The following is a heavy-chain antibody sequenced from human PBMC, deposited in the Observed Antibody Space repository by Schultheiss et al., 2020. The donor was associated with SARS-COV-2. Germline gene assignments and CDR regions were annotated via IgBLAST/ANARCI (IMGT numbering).Heavy chain of an antibody. D-gene: IGHD2-15*01. CDR1: GGSVSSGSYY. V-gene: IGHV4-61*01. J-gene: IGHJ4*02. CDR2: IYYNKTT. CDR3: ARRYCSAGSCYLDS. Sequence: SQTLSLTCTVSGGSVSSGSYYWSWIRQPPGKGLEWIGHIYYNKTTNYNPSLKSRLTMSVDTSKNQFSLKLSSVTAADTAVYYCARRYCSAGSCYLDSWGQGTLITVSS.